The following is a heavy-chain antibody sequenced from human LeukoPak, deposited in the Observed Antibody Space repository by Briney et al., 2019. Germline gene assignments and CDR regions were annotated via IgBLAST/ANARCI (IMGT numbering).Heavy chain of an antibody. Sequence: GGSLRLSCAASGFTFSDYGMHWVRQAPGKGLEWVAVLGSNGRSQHFADSVKGRFTISRDNSKKTLFLQMNSLRVEDTAVYYCAKEATPHIRTYYANWGQGTLVTVSS. J-gene: IGHJ4*02. D-gene: IGHD3-22*01. V-gene: IGHV3-33*06. CDR3: AKEATPHIRTYYAN. CDR1: GFTFSDYG. CDR2: LGSNGRSQ.